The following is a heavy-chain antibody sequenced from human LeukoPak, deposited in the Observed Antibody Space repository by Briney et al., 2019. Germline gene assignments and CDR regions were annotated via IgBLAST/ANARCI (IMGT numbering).Heavy chain of an antibody. D-gene: IGHD6-19*01. Sequence: ASVKVSCKASGYTFTSYDINWVRQAPGQGLEWMGWINTNTGNPTYAQGFTGRFVFSLDTSVSTAYLHISSLEAEDTAIYYCATDLKKGDSGCFDYWGQGTLVTVSS. V-gene: IGHV7-4-1*02. CDR2: INTNTGNP. J-gene: IGHJ4*02. CDR1: GYTFTSYD. CDR3: ATDLKKGDSGCFDY.